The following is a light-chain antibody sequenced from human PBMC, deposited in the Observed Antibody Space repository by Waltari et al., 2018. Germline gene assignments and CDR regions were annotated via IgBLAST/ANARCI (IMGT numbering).Light chain of an antibody. CDR1: SNDLGTYNL. J-gene: IGLJ1*01. V-gene: IGLV2-23*01. Sequence: QPALTQPASVSGSPGQSITISCTASSNDLGTYNLVSWYQQHPGKAPKLMIYEGTERPSGVSNRFSGSKSGNTASLTISGLQAEDEADYYCCSYAGSTTFLYVFGTGTKVTVL. CDR3: CSYAGSTTFLYV. CDR2: EGT.